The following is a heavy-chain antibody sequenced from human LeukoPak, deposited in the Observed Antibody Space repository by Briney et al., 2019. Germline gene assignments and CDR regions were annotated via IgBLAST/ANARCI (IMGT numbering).Heavy chain of an antibody. Sequence: GGSLRLSCAASGFTFSSYSMNWVRQAPGKGLEWVSSISSSSSYIYYADSVKGRFTISRDNAKNSLYLQMNSLRAEDTAVYYCAREVQRNYYDSSGYSDPGDYWGQGTLVTVSS. CDR2: ISSSSSYI. V-gene: IGHV3-21*01. D-gene: IGHD3-22*01. CDR1: GFTFSSYS. CDR3: AREVQRNYYDSSGYSDPGDY. J-gene: IGHJ4*02.